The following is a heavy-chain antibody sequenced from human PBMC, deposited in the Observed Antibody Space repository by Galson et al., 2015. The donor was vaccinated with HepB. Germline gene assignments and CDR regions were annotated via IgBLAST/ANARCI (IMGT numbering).Heavy chain of an antibody. CDR3: ARGLARGRWLQSSYYYYGMDV. J-gene: IGHJ6*02. CDR1: GFTFSSYW. V-gene: IGHV3-7*03. Sequence: SLRLSCAASGFTFSSYWMSWVRQAPGKGLEWVANIKQDGSEKYYVDSVKGRFTISRDNAKNSLYLQMNSLRAEDTAVYYCARGLARGRWLQSSYYYYGMDVWGQGTTVTVSS. CDR2: IKQDGSEK. D-gene: IGHD5-24*01.